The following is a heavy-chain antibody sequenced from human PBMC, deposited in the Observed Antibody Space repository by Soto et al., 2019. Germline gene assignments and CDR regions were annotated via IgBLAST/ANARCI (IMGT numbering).Heavy chain of an antibody. J-gene: IGHJ6*02. CDR1: GFTFSRYA. CDR2: ISYDGSNK. V-gene: IGHV3-30-3*01. Sequence: QVQLVESGGGVVQPGRSLRLSCSASGFTFSRYAMHWVRQAPGKGLEWVAVISYDGSNKYYADSVKGRFTISRDNSKNTLYLQMNSLRAEDTAVYYCARDLYYYDSSGDYVRPSGTTSYYYGMDVWGHGTTVTVSS. D-gene: IGHD3-22*01. CDR3: ARDLYYYDSSGDYVRPSGTTSYYYGMDV.